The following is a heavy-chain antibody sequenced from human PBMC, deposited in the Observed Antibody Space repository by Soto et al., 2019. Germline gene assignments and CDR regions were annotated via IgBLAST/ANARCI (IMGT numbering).Heavy chain of an antibody. J-gene: IGHJ3*02. CDR1: GFPFSSYG. CDR2: ISYDGSNK. Sequence: PGGALRLSCAASGFPFSSYGMHWVRQAPGKGLEWVAVISYDGSNKYYADSVKGRFTISRDNSKNTLYLQMNSLRAEDTAVYYCAGIRLPDAFDIWGQGTMVTV. CDR3: AGIRLPDAFDI. D-gene: IGHD2-15*01. V-gene: IGHV3-30*03.